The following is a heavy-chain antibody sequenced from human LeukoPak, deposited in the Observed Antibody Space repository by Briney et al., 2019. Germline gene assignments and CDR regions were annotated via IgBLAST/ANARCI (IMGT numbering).Heavy chain of an antibody. Sequence: GGSLRLSCAASGFTFSNFAMHWVRQAPDRGLEWVAVIWHDGSAKYYADSVKGRFTISRDNAKNTLYLQMNSLRVEDTAVYYCTRDRLGFDPWGQGTLVTVSS. V-gene: IGHV3-33*01. CDR3: TRDRLGFDP. CDR1: GFTFSNFA. CDR2: IWHDGSAK. J-gene: IGHJ5*02.